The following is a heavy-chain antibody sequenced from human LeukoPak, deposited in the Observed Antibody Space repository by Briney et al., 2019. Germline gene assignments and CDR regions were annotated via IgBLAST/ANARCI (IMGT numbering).Heavy chain of an antibody. CDR1: GFTFSSYA. CDR2: ISYDRREK. Sequence: GGSLRLSCAASGFTFSSYAMHWVRQAPGKGLEWVALISYDRREKYYADSVKGRFTISRDNSKSTLYLQMNSLTIKDTALYFCAKDHRPHDYGINYFDYWGLGTLVTVSS. J-gene: IGHJ4*02. D-gene: IGHD4-17*01. V-gene: IGHV3-30*07. CDR3: AKDHRPHDYGINYFDY.